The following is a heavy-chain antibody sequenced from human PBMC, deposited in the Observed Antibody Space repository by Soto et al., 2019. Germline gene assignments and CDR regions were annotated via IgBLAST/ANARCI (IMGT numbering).Heavy chain of an antibody. CDR3: ATGGATGNSYYFDS. CDR1: GGSFSGYY. Sequence: SETLSLTCAVYGGSFSGYYWTWIRQPPGTGLEWIGEINHSGSTNYNPSLKSRVTISVDTSKNQFSLRLTSVTAADTAVYYCATGGATGNSYYFDSWGPGTLVTVSS. D-gene: IGHD3-9*01. CDR2: INHSGST. J-gene: IGHJ4*02. V-gene: IGHV4-34*01.